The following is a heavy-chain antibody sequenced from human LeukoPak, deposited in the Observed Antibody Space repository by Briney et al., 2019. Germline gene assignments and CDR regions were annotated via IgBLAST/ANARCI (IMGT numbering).Heavy chain of an antibody. CDR3: ARFLATWDYYYMDV. J-gene: IGHJ6*03. Sequence: PGGSLRLSCAASGFTFSSYSMNWVRQAPGKGLEWVSYISGRSSTMYYGDSVKGRFTISRDNAKNSLYLQMNSLRAEDTAVYYCARFLATWDYYYMDVWGNGTTVTVSS. D-gene: IGHD3-3*01. CDR1: GFTFSSYS. CDR2: ISGRSSTM. V-gene: IGHV3-48*04.